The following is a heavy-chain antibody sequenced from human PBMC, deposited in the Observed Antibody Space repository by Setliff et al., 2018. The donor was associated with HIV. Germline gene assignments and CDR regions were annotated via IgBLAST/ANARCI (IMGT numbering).Heavy chain of an antibody. D-gene: IGHD3-10*01. Sequence: TLSLTCTVSGGSISTSYWNWIRQPPGKGLEWIAYIYISGTTNCNPSLKSRGTMSVDTSKNQFSLKLTSVTAADKAVYYCARRIDNSGSFPDKNWFDTWGQGSLVTVSS. CDR1: GGSISTSY. J-gene: IGHJ5*02. V-gene: IGHV4-4*09. CDR2: IYISGTT. CDR3: ARRIDNSGSFPDKNWFDT.